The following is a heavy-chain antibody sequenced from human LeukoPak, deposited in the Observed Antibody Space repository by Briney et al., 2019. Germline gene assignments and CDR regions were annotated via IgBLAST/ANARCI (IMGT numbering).Heavy chain of an antibody. CDR2: FNPNSGGT. Sequence: GASVKVSCKASGYTFTAYYIHWLRQAPGQGLEWMGRFNPNSGGTDFAQKFQGRVIMTRETSITTAYMQLTRLRSDDTAVYYCARDLRDERAHGYWGQGTLVTVSS. J-gene: IGHJ4*02. CDR3: ARDLRDERAHGY. CDR1: GYTFTAYY. V-gene: IGHV1-2*06.